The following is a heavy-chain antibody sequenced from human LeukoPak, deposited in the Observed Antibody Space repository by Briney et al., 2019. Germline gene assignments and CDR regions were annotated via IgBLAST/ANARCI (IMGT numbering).Heavy chain of an antibody. CDR3: PKGDCSSGSCYFDY. CDR2: LSDTGDST. CDR1: GFTLSNHP. J-gene: IGHJ4*02. D-gene: IGHD2-15*01. V-gene: IGHV3-23*01. Sequence: PGGSLRLSCAASGFTLSNHPMYWVRQAPGKGLEWVSSLSDTGDSTHYADSVKGRFTISRDSARSALYLQMNSLRAEDTAVYYCPKGDCSSGSCYFDYWGQGSQVTVSS.